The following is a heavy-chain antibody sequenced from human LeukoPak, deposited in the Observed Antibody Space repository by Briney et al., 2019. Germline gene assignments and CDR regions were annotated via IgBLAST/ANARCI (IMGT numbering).Heavy chain of an antibody. CDR3: ARDARIAARPANFDY. CDR1: GFTFSSYS. J-gene: IGHJ4*02. V-gene: IGHV3-21*01. D-gene: IGHD6-6*01. CDR2: ISSSSSYT. Sequence: GGSLRLSCAASGFTFSSYSMNWVRQAPGKGLEWVSSISSSSSYTYYADSVKGRFTISRDDAKNSLYLQMNSLRAEDTAVYYCARDARIAARPANFDYWGQGTLVTVSS.